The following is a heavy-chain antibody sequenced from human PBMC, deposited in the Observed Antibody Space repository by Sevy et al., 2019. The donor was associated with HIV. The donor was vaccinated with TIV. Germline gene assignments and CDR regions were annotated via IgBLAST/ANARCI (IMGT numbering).Heavy chain of an antibody. J-gene: IGHJ5*02. CDR2: IYYSGST. CDR1: GGSISSYY. V-gene: IGHV4-59*01. CDR3: ARGVRYYDFWSGYPWFDP. Sequence: SETLSLTCTVSGGSISSYYWSWIRQPPGKGLEWIGYIYYSGSTKYNPSLKSRVTISVDTSKNQFSLKLSSVTAADTAVYYCARGVRYYDFWSGYPWFDPWGQGTLVTVSS. D-gene: IGHD3-3*01.